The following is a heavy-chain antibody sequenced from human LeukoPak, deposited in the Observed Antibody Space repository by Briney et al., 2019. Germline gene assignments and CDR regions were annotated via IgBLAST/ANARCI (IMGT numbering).Heavy chain of an antibody. Sequence: ASVKVSCKVSGYTLTELSMHWVRQAPGKGLEWMGGFDPEDGETIYAQKFQGRVTMTEDTSTDTAYMELSSLRSEDTAVYYCATDLPPYYYDSLGYFDYWGQGTLVTVSS. J-gene: IGHJ4*02. CDR2: FDPEDGET. CDR3: ATDLPPYYYDSLGYFDY. D-gene: IGHD3-22*01. CDR1: GYTLTELS. V-gene: IGHV1-24*01.